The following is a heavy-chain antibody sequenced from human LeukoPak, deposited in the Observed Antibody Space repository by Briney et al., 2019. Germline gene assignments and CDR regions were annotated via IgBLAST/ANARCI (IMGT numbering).Heavy chain of an antibody. V-gene: IGHV1-2*02. Sequence: ASVKVSCKASGYTFTGYYMHWVRQAPGQGLEWMGWIIPNSGGTNYAQKFQGRVTMTRDTSISTAYMELSRLRSDDTAVYYCAREYCGGDCYTDYWGQGTLVTVSS. D-gene: IGHD2-21*01. CDR2: IIPNSGGT. J-gene: IGHJ4*02. CDR3: AREYCGGDCYTDY. CDR1: GYTFTGYY.